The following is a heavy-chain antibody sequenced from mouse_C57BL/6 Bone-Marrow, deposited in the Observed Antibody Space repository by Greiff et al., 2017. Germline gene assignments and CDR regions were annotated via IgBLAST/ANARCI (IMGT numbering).Heavy chain of an antibody. CDR1: GYTFTSYW. Sequence: QVQLQQPGAELVKPGASVKLSCKASGYTFTSYWMHWVKQRPGRGLERIGRIDPNSGGTKYNEKFKSKATLTVDKPSSTAYMQLSSLTSEDSAVYYCAREGVEAQETDFDYWGQGTTLTVSS. D-gene: IGHD3-2*02. CDR3: AREGVEAQETDFDY. V-gene: IGHV1-72*01. CDR2: IDPNSGGT. J-gene: IGHJ2*01.